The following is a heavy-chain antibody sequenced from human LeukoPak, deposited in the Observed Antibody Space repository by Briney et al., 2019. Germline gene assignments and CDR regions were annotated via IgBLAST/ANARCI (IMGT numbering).Heavy chain of an antibody. J-gene: IGHJ4*02. CDR3: ARSLVLVGATTSFDY. CDR2: IIPILGIA. V-gene: IGHV1-69*04. Sequence: SVKVSCKASGGTFSSYAISWVRQAPGQGIEWMGRIIPILGIANYAQKFQGRVTITADKSTSTAYMELSSLRSEDTAVYYCARSLVLVGATTSFDYWGQGTLVTVSS. D-gene: IGHD1-26*01. CDR1: GGTFSSYA.